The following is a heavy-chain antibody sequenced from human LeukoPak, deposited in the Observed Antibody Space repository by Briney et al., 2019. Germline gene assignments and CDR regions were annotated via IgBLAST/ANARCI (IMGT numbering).Heavy chain of an antibody. J-gene: IGHJ4*02. CDR3: ARDRIYYDSSGYRFDY. D-gene: IGHD3-22*01. CDR2: ISYDGSSK. CDR1: GFIFSNYA. Sequence: GGSLRLSCAASGFIFSNYAVHWVRQAPGKGLEWVAVISYDGSSKYYADSVKGRFNISRDNSKNMLYLQMNSLRGEDTAVYSCARDRIYYDSSGYRFDYWGQGTLVTVSS. V-gene: IGHV3-30*04.